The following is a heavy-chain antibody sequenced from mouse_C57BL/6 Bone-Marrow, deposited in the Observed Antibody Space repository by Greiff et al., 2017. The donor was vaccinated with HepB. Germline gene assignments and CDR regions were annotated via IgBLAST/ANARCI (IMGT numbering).Heavy chain of an antibody. Sequence: EVQLVESGGGLVKPGGSLKLSCAASGFTFSDYGMHWVRQAPEKGLEWVAYISSGSSTIYYADTVKGRFTISRDNAKNTLFLQMTSLRSEDTAMYYCARFSTMVTTGYYYAMDYWGQGTSVTVSS. CDR3: ARFSTMVTTGYYYAMDY. D-gene: IGHD2-2*01. CDR2: ISSGSSTI. J-gene: IGHJ4*01. CDR1: GFTFSDYG. V-gene: IGHV5-17*01.